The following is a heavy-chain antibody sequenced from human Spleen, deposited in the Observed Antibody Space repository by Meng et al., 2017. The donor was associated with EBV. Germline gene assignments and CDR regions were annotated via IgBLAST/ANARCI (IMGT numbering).Heavy chain of an antibody. CDR3: ARPFPSWQSPRLDPFGA. D-gene: IGHD6-19*01. V-gene: IGHV4-39*01. CDR2: VHYTGST. CDR1: VDSIRWFYS. Sequence: QLQWRDSGQSQVKPSETRSMPGTVFVDSIRWFYSWGWIRQPPGRGLEWIGSVHYTGSTYYSPSLKSRVTVSVDTSKNQLSLRLTSVTAADTAVYYCARPFPSWQSPRLDPFGAWGQGTLVTVSS. J-gene: IGHJ5*02.